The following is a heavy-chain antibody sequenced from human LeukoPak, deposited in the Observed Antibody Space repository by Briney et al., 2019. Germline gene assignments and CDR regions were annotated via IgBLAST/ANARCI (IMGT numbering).Heavy chain of an antibody. D-gene: IGHD5-24*01. CDR3: ARDQSDGSWYFDL. CDR2: ITRSGDTI. V-gene: IGHV3-11*01. J-gene: IGHJ2*01. Sequence: GRSLRLSCAASGFIFSDHHMSWIRQAPGKGLEWVSYITRSGDTIYYADSVKGRFTISRDNAKKSLYLQMNSLRAEDTAVYYCARDQSDGSWYFDLWGRGTLVTVSS. CDR1: GFIFSDHH.